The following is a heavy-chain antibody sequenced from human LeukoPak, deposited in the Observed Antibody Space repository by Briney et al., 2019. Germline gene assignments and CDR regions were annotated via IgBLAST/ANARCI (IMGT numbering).Heavy chain of an antibody. CDR1: GGSFSGYY. J-gene: IGHJ3*02. D-gene: IGHD1-26*01. V-gene: IGHV4-34*10. Sequence: SETLSLTCAVYGGSFSGYYWSWIRQPPGKGLEWIGEMNHSGSTNYNPSLKSRVIISVDTSKKQFSLKLSSVTAADTAFYYCARYIVSYPHDAFDIWGQGTMVTVSS. CDR2: MNHSGST. CDR3: ARYIVSYPHDAFDI.